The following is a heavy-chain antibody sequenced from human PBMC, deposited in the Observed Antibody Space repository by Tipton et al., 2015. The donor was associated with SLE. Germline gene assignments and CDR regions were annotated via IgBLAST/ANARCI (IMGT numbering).Heavy chain of an antibody. CDR1: GGSISSGDYY. J-gene: IGHJ5*02. V-gene: IGHV4-30-4*01. D-gene: IGHD3-22*01. Sequence: TLSLTCTVSGGSISSGDYYWSWIRQPPGKGLEWIGYIYYSGNTYYNPSLKSRLSISMSTSKNQFSLNLTSVTAADTAVYYCARNYYTSGGLNWFDPWGQGTLVTVSS. CDR2: IYYSGNT. CDR3: ARNYYTSGGLNWFDP.